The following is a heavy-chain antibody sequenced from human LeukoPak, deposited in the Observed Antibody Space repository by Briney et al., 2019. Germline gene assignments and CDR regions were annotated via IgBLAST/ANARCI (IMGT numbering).Heavy chain of an antibody. D-gene: IGHD6-25*01. CDR3: AREPYSSGANNWFDP. CDR1: GGSISSGGYY. CDR2: IYYSGST. Sequence: PSQTLSLTCTVSGGSISSGGYYRSWIRQHPVKGLEWIGYIYYSGSTNYNPSLKSRVTISVDTSKNQFSLKLSSVTAADTAVYYCAREPYSSGANNWFDPWGQGTLVTVSS. V-gene: IGHV4-31*03. J-gene: IGHJ5*02.